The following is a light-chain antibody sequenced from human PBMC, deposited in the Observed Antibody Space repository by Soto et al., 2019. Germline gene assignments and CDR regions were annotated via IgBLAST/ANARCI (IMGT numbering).Light chain of an antibody. Sequence: QSALTQPASVSGSPGQSITISCTGTITDIGAYNYVSWYQQHPGKAPKLLIYGVSSRPSGVSNRFSGSKSGNAAYLTISGLQADDEAEYYCSSYAGADHFGYVFGFGTKVTVL. CDR2: GVS. V-gene: IGLV2-14*01. CDR3: SSYAGADHFGYV. CDR1: ITDIGAYNY. J-gene: IGLJ1*01.